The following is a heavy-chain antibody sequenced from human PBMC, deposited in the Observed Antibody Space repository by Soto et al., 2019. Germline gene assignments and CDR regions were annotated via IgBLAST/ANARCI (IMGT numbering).Heavy chain of an antibody. V-gene: IGHV4-34*01. CDR1: GGSFSGYY. CDR2: INHSGST. CDR3: ARGLPRYGGLVDY. J-gene: IGHJ4*02. Sequence: PSETLSLTCAVYGGSFSGYYWSWIRQPPGKGLGWIGEINHSGSTNYNPSLKSRVTISVDTSKNQFSLKLSSVTAADTAVYYCARGLPRYGGLVDYWGQGTLVTVSS. D-gene: IGHD3-10*01.